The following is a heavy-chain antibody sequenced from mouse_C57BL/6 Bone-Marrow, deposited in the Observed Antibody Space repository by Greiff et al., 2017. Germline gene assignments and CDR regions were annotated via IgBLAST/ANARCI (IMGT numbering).Heavy chain of an antibody. J-gene: IGHJ2*01. Sequence: VQLQQSGAELVKPGASVKLSCKASGYTFTEYTIHWVKQRSGQGLEWIGWFYPGSGSIKYNEKFKDKATLTADKSSSTVYMELSRLTSEDSAVYCCARHEEDYYGSSYNFDYWGQGTTLTVSS. CDR3: ARHEEDYYGSSYNFDY. D-gene: IGHD1-1*01. CDR1: GYTFTEYT. CDR2: FYPGSGSI. V-gene: IGHV1-62-2*01.